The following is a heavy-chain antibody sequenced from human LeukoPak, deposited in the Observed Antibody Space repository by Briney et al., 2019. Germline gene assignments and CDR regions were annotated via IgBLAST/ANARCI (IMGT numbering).Heavy chain of an antibody. D-gene: IGHD2-15*01. CDR1: DYTFTSYG. J-gene: IGHJ4*02. Sequence: ASVKVSCKASDYTFTSYGISWVRQAPGQGLEWMGWVSTYNGNTNYAQKLQGRVTMTTDTSTSTAYMELRSLRSDDTAVYYCARGPYCGGGTCYSQYYDYWGQGTLVIVSS. CDR3: ARGPYCGGGTCYSQYYDY. V-gene: IGHV1-18*01. CDR2: VSTYNGNT.